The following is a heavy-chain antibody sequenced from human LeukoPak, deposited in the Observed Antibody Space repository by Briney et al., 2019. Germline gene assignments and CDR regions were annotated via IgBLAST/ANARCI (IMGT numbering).Heavy chain of an antibody. V-gene: IGHV4-34*01. CDR2: INHSGST. CDR3: ARDPTPYYDFWSGYYNPYYYGMDV. D-gene: IGHD3-3*01. Sequence: PSETLSLTCAVYGGSFSGYYWSWIRQPPGKGLEWIGEINHSGSTNYNPSLKSRVTISVDTSKNQFSLKLSSVTAADTAVYYCARDPTPYYDFWSGYYNPYYYGMDVWGQGTTVTVSS. CDR1: GGSFSGYY. J-gene: IGHJ6*02.